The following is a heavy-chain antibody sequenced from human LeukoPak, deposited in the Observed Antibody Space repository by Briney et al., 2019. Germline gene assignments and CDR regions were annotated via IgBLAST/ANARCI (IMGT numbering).Heavy chain of an antibody. CDR3: AKVGQEYYFDY. D-gene: IGHD3-10*01. CDR1: GFTFSSYA. V-gene: IGHV3-23*01. CDR2: MSGSGGST. J-gene: IGHJ4*02. Sequence: GGSLRLSCAASGFTFSSYAMSWVRQAPGRGLKWVSAMSGSGGSTYYAHSLRGRLPFPRDHPENTLYRQMNSLRTEDTAVYYGAKVGQEYYFDYWGQGTLVTVPS.